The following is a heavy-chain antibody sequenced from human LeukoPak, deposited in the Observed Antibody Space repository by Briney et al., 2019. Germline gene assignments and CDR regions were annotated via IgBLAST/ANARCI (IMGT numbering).Heavy chain of an antibody. CDR3: ARGRGSPSLFGY. J-gene: IGHJ4*02. CDR1: GFSFSYYS. CDR2: ISRSSDVI. Sequence: GGSLRLSCAASGFSFSYYSMNWVRQAPGKGLDWVSYISRSSDVIYYADSVKGRFTISRDNAKNSLYLQMNSLRDEDTAVYYCARGRGSPSLFGYWGQGTLVTVSS. D-gene: IGHD3-16*01. V-gene: IGHV3-48*02.